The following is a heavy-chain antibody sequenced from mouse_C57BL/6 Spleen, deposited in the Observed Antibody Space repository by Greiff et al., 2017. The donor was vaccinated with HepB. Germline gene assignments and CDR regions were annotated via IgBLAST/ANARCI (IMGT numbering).Heavy chain of an antibody. CDR2: ISAGSSYT. D-gene: IGHD1-1*01. Sequence: EVKLVESGGGLVKPGGSLKLSCAASGFTFSSYAMSWVRQTPEKRLEWVATISAGSSYTYYPDNVKGRFTLSRDNAKNNLYLQMSHLKSEDTAMYYCARGATVYYVDYWGQGTTLTVSS. V-gene: IGHV5-4*03. J-gene: IGHJ2*01. CDR3: ARGATVYYVDY. CDR1: GFTFSSYA.